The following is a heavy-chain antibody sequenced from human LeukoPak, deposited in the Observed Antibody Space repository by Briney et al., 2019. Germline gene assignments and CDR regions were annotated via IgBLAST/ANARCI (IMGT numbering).Heavy chain of an antibody. Sequence: ASVKVSCKASGYPFTSFEINWVRQATGEGLEWMGWMKPDSGDSAFAQKFRDRVTLSSNSSINTAYMEVSSLGSDDTAVYFCARGTFDYDVVTGIHYYYMDVWGTGTTVTVSS. D-gene: IGHD3-9*01. CDR2: MKPDSGDS. V-gene: IGHV1-8*01. CDR3: ARGTFDYDVVTGIHYYYMDV. CDR1: GYPFTSFE. J-gene: IGHJ6*03.